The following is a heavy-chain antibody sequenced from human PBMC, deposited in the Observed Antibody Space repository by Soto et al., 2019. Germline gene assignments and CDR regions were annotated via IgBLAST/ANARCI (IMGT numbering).Heavy chain of an antibody. V-gene: IGHV4-39*01. Sequence: SETLSLTCTVSGGSISSSSYYWGWIRQPPGKGLEWIGSIYYSGSTYYNPSLKSRVTISEDTSKNQFSLKLSSVTAADTAVYYCARLSQEGYDILTGYYRNRDYWGQGTLVTVSS. D-gene: IGHD3-9*01. CDR1: GGSISSSSYY. J-gene: IGHJ4*02. CDR3: ARLSQEGYDILTGYYRNRDY. CDR2: IYYSGST.